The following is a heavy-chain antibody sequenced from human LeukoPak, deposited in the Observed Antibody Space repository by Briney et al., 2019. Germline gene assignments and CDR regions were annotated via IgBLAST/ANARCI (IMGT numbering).Heavy chain of an antibody. CDR3: ARAPTAPPQLYYSDY. CDR2: ISYDGSNK. Sequence: GRSLRLSCAASGFTFSSYAMHWVRQAPGKGLEWVAVISYDGSNKYYADSVKGRFTIYRDNSKNTLYLQMNSLRAEDTAVYYCARAPTAPPQLYYSDYWGQGTLVTVSS. V-gene: IGHV3-30-3*01. CDR1: GFTFSSYA. D-gene: IGHD1-1*01. J-gene: IGHJ4*02.